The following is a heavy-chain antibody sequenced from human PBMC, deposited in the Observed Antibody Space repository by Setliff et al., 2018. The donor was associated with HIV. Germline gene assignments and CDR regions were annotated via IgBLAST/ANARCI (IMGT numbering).Heavy chain of an antibody. J-gene: IGHJ5*02. Sequence: ASVKVSCKASGYTFKSNDINWVRQATGQGLEWMGWMNPNSGNTGYAQKFQGRVTMTRDTSISTAYMELTSLTSEDTAVYYCARGRGSSAWFDPWGQGTLVTVSS. CDR3: ARGRGSSAWFDP. D-gene: IGHD3-10*01. CDR2: MNPNSGNT. CDR1: GYTFKSND. V-gene: IGHV1-8*02.